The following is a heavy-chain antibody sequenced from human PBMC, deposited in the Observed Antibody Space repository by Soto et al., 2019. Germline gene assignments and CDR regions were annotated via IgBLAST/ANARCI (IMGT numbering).Heavy chain of an antibody. Sequence: GGSLRLSCAASGLTFISYGMHWVRQAPGKGLEWVAVIWYDGSNKYYADSVKGRFTISRDNSKNTLYLQMNSLRAEDTAVYYCARGEQWLVLGDGAFDIWGQGTMVTVSS. CDR2: IWYDGSNK. D-gene: IGHD6-19*01. CDR1: GLTFISYG. V-gene: IGHV3-33*01. CDR3: ARGEQWLVLGDGAFDI. J-gene: IGHJ3*02.